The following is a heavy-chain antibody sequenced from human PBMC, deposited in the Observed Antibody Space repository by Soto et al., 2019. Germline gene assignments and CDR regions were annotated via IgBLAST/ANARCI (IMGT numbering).Heavy chain of an antibody. V-gene: IGHV3-15*07. CDR1: GFTFSNAW. CDR3: TTQYFSGGSCLDY. J-gene: IGHJ4*02. CDR2: IKSKTDGGTT. D-gene: IGHD2-15*01. Sequence: EVQLVESGGGLVKPGGSLRLSCAASGFTFSNAWMNWVRQAPGKGLEWVGRIKSKTDGGTTDYAAPVKGRFTISRDDSKNTLYLQMNSLKTEDTAVYYCTTQYFSGGSCLDYWGQGTLVTVSS.